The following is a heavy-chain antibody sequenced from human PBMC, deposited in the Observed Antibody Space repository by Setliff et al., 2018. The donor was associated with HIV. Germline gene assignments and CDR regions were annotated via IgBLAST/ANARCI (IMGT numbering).Heavy chain of an antibody. CDR3: ARGGWSYNFWSGYAFDI. CDR1: GYTFTNYD. CDR2: MNPNSGNT. D-gene: IGHD3-3*01. J-gene: IGHJ3*02. V-gene: IGHV1-8*02. Sequence: VASVKVSCKASGYTFTNYDINWVRQATGQGLEWMGWMNPNSGNTGYAQKFQGRVTMTRNTSISTAYMELSSLRSEDTAVYYCARGGWSYNFWSGYAFDIWGQGTMVTVSS.